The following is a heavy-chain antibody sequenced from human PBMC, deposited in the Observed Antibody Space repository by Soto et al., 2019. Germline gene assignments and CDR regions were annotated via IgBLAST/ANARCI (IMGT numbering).Heavy chain of an antibody. V-gene: IGHV3-23*01. CDR1: GFTFSSYA. CDR3: AKDGIAARRRYFDY. CDR2: ISGSGGST. J-gene: IGHJ4*02. Sequence: GESLRLSCAASGFTFSSYAMSWVRQAPGKGLEWVSAISGSGGSTYYADSVKGRFTISRDNSKNTLYLQMNSLRAEDTAVYYCAKDGIAARRRYFDYWGQGTLVTVSS. D-gene: IGHD6-6*01.